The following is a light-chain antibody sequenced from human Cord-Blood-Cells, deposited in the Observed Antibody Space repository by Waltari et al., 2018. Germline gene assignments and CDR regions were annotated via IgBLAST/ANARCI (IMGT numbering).Light chain of an antibody. CDR1: QSVSSSY. CDR3: QQYGSSPYT. Sequence: EIVLTQSPGTLSLSPGERATPSCRASQSVSSSYLAWYQQKPGQAPRLLIYGASSRATDIPDRFSGSGSGTDFTLTISRLEPEDFAVYYCQQYGSSPYTFGQGTKLEIK. J-gene: IGKJ2*01. V-gene: IGKV3-20*01. CDR2: GAS.